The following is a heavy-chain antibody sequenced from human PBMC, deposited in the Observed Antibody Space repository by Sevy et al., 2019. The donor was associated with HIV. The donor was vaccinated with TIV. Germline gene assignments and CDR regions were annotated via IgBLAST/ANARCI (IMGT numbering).Heavy chain of an antibody. CDR2: ISAYNGNT. V-gene: IGHV1-18*01. Sequence: ASVKVSCKASGYTFTSYGISWVRQAPGQGLEWMGGISAYNGNTNYAQKLQGRVTMTTDTPTSTAYMELRSLRSDDTDVYYCAVDILTGTDAFDIWGQGTMVTISS. D-gene: IGHD3-9*01. CDR3: AVDILTGTDAFDI. J-gene: IGHJ3*02. CDR1: GYTFTSYG.